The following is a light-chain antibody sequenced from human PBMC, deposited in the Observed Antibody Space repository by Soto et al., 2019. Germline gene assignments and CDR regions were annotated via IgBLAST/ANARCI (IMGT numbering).Light chain of an antibody. CDR3: QRYDGY. Sequence: DTQMTQSPSTLSASVGDTVTITCRARQNINNWLAWYQQKPEKVPKLLIYGASTLEDGVPSRFSGSRSGTEFTLTISSLQPDDFATYYCQRYDGYFGQGTKLESK. V-gene: IGKV1-5*01. CDR2: GAS. CDR1: QNINNW. J-gene: IGKJ2*01.